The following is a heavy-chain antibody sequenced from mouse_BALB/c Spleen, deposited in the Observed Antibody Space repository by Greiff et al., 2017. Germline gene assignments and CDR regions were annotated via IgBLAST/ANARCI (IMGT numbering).Heavy chain of an antibody. CDR1: GFSLTSYG. CDR2: IWSGGST. D-gene: IGHD1-2*01. V-gene: IGHV2-2*02. CDR3: ARNNYGYPWFAY. J-gene: IGHJ3*01. Sequence: VKLVESGPGLVQPSQSLSITCTVSGFSLTSYGVHWVRQSPGKGLEWLGVIWSGGSTDYNAAFISRLSISKDNSKSQVFFKMNSLQANDTAIYYCARNNYGYPWFAYWGQGTLVTVSA.